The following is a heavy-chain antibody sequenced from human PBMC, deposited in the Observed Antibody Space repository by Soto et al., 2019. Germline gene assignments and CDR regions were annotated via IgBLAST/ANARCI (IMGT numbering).Heavy chain of an antibody. J-gene: IGHJ5*02. D-gene: IGHD4-17*01. CDR1: GGSISSYY. CDR3: ARGEDYGENWFDP. V-gene: IGHV4-59*01. CDR2: IYYSGST. Sequence: SETLSLTCTVSGGSISSYYWSWIRQPPGKGLEWIGYIYYSGSTNYNPSLKSRVTISVDTSKNQFSLKLSSVTAADTAVYYCARGEDYGENWFDPWGQGTLVTVSS.